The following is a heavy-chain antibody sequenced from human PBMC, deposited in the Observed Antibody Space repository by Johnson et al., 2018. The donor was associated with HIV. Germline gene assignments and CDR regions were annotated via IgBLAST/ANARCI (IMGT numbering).Heavy chain of an antibody. J-gene: IGHJ3*02. CDR2: IGTAGDT. CDR1: GFTFSSYD. Sequence: EKLVESGGGLVQPGGSLRLSCAASGFTFSSYDMHWVRQATGKGLEWVSAIGTAGDTYYPGSVKGRFTNARENAKNSLYLQMNSLRAAYSGSHHDAFDMWGQGTMVTVSS. D-gene: IGHD1-26*01. CDR3: AFDM. V-gene: IGHV3-13*01.